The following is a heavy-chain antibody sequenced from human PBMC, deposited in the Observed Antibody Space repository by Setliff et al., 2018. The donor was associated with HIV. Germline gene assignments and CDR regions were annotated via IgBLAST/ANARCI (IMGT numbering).Heavy chain of an antibody. J-gene: IGHJ3*02. V-gene: IGHV4-31*03. CDR3: ARVPRITTLRNAFDI. CDR2: IYYTGNT. D-gene: IGHD3-10*01. Sequence: PSETLSLTCTVSGDSISGGGYFWSWVRQHPGKGLEWIGYIYYTGNTHYNPSLKSRITISIDTSKNQFSLNLNSVTAADTAVYYCARVPRITTLRNAFDIWGQGTMVTVSS. CDR1: GDSISGGGYF.